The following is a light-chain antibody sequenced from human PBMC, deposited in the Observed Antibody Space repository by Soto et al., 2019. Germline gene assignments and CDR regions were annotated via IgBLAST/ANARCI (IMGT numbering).Light chain of an antibody. Sequence: SYELAQPPSVSVSPGQTASITCSGDKLGDKYACWYQQKPGQSPVLLIYQDRKRPSGIPERFSGSNSGNTATLTISGTQAMDEADYYCQAWDRSTGVFGGGTKVTVL. CDR2: QDR. V-gene: IGLV3-1*01. CDR1: KLGDKY. J-gene: IGLJ2*01. CDR3: QAWDRSTGV.